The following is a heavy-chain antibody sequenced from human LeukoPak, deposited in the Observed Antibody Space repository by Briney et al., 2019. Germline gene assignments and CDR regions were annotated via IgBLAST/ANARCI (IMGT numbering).Heavy chain of an antibody. CDR1: GFTFSSYG. CDR2: ISYDVSNK. D-gene: IGHD3-9*01. Sequence: VRSLRLSCAAPGFTFSSYGMHWVRQAPGKRLEWVAVISYDVSNKYYADSVKGRFTISRDNSKNTLYLQMRSLRAEKTAVYYCAKDSSRIRITIFSVHYYAYMDVWGKGTTVTVSS. CDR3: AKDSSRIRITIFSVHYYAYMDV. V-gene: IGHV3-30*18. J-gene: IGHJ6*03.